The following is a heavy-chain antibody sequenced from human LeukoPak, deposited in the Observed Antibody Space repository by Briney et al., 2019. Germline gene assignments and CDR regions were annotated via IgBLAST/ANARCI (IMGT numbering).Heavy chain of an antibody. CDR1: GFSFNNYA. CDR2: ISSSDGAT. V-gene: IGHV3-23*01. D-gene: IGHD6-13*01. Sequence: GSLRLSCAASGFSFNNYAMSWVRQAPGKGPEWVSAISSSDGATFYAESVKGRFTISRDNSKNTLYLQMNSLRAEDTAVYYCAKDLGRYSSSWYPLYWGQGTLVTVSS. CDR3: AKDLGRYSSSWYPLY. J-gene: IGHJ4*02.